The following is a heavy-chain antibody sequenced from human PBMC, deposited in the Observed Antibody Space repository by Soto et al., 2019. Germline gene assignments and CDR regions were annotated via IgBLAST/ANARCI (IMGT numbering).Heavy chain of an antibody. D-gene: IGHD3-16*01. CDR1: GGSIRSYY. V-gene: IGHV4-59*08. J-gene: IGHJ4*02. CDR2: IYYSGST. Sequence: QVQLQESGPGLVKPSETLSLTCTVSGGSIRSYYWSWIRQPPGKGLEWIGYIYYSGSTNYNPSLKSRVTISVDTSKNQSSLKLSSVTAADTAVYYCARHWGFWADFWGQGTLVTVSS. CDR3: ARHWGFWADF.